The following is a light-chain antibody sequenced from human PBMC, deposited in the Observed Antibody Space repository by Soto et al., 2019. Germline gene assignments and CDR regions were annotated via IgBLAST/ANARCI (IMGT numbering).Light chain of an antibody. CDR2: GAS. CDR1: QSVLNN. J-gene: IGKJ4*01. V-gene: IGKV3-15*01. Sequence: EVVMTQSPATLSVSPGERATLSCRASQSVLNNLAWYQQKPGQAPRLLIYGASSRATGIPARFSGSGSGTEFTLNISSLQSEDFAVYYCHQYNNWPPATFGGGTKVEIK. CDR3: HQYNNWPPAT.